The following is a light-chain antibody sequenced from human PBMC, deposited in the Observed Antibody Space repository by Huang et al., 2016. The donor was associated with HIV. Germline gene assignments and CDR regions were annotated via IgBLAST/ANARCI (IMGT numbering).Light chain of an antibody. CDR1: QSVRGY. CDR3: QQRSNWPLT. V-gene: IGKV3-11*01. J-gene: IGKJ4*01. CDR2: DAS. Sequence: EIVLTQSPATLSLSPGERATLSCRASQSVRGYLAWYHQKPGQAPRLLIYDASKRATGIPGRFSGSGSGTDFTLTISSLEPEDFAVYYCQQRSNWPLTFGGGTKVEIK.